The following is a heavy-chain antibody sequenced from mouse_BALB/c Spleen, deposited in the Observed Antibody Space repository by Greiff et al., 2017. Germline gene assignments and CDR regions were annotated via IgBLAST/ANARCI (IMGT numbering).Heavy chain of an antibody. CDR2: ISTYYGNT. Sequence: QVQLQQSGPELVRPGVSGKISCKGSGYTFTDYAMHWVKQSHAKSLEWIGVISTYYGNTNYNQKFKGKATMTVDKSSSTAYMELARLTSEDSAIYYCAREDGNYVSAWFAYWGQGTLVTVSA. D-gene: IGHD2-1*01. V-gene: IGHV1-67*01. J-gene: IGHJ3*01. CDR1: GYTFTDYA. CDR3: AREDGNYVSAWFAY.